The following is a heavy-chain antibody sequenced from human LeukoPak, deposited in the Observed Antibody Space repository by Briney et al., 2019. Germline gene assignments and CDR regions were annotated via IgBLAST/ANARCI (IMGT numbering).Heavy chain of an antibody. J-gene: IGHJ4*02. V-gene: IGHV3-30*02. CDR3: AEDPPWIKALDY. CDR1: GFTFSSYG. CDR2: IRYDGSNK. D-gene: IGHD5-12*01. Sequence: GGSLRLSCAASGFTFSSYGMHWVRQAPGKGLEWVAFIRYDGSNKYYADSVKGRFTISRDNSKNTLYLQMNSLRAEDTAVYYCAEDPPWIKALDYWGQGTLVTVSS.